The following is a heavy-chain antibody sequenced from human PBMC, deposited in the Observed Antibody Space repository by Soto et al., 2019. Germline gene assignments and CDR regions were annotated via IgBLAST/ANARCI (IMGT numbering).Heavy chain of an antibody. V-gene: IGHV3-30*18. CDR1: GFTFSSYG. Sequence: QVQLVESGGGVVQPGRSLRLSCAASGFTFSSYGMHWVRQAPGKGLEWVAVISYDGSNKYYADSVKGRFTISRDNSKNTLYLKMNRLRAKDTSVYYGAKGGGFDYWGQGTLVTVSS. J-gene: IGHJ4*02. D-gene: IGHD3-16*01. CDR3: AKGGGFDY. CDR2: ISYDGSNK.